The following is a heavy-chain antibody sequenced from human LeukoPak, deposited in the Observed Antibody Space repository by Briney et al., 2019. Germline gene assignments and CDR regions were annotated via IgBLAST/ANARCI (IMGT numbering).Heavy chain of an antibody. V-gene: IGHV3-33*06. J-gene: IGHJ4*02. CDR1: GFTFSSYG. D-gene: IGHD2-21*01. CDR3: AKESGGDWGYFEY. Sequence: GGSLRLSCAASGFTFSSYGMHWVRQAPGKGLKWVAVIWYDGSNKYYADSVRGRFTISRDNSKSTVYLQMNSLRADDTALYYCAKESGGDWGYFEYWGQGILVTVSS. CDR2: IWYDGSNK.